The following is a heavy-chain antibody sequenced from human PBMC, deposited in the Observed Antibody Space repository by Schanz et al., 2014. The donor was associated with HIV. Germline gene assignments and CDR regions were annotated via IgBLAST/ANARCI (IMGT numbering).Heavy chain of an antibody. CDR1: GFTFDSYG. J-gene: IGHJ4*02. CDR2: ISYDGRNK. Sequence: QVQLVESGGGVVQPGRSLRLSCAASGFTFDSYGIHWVRQAPGKGLEWVAVISYDGRNKLYADSVKGRFTISRDNSKNTLYLQMTTLRIDDTAVYYCAKPEYDSRGNSQSHFDSWGQGTLVTVSS. V-gene: IGHV3-30*18. D-gene: IGHD3-22*01. CDR3: AKPEYDSRGNSQSHFDS.